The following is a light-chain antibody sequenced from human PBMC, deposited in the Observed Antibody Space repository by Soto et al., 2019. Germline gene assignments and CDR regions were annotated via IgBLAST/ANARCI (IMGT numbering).Light chain of an antibody. CDR2: GAF. CDR1: QDLRRPS. J-gene: IGKJ2*01. Sequence: DIVLTQSPGTLSLSAGESATLSCKASQDLRRPSLGRYQQRPGQAPRLLISGAFTRAAGIPDRFSGSASGTEFTLTISRLEPEDSAVYYCQQYGSIPYTFGQGTKLE. V-gene: IGKV3-20*01. CDR3: QQYGSIPYT.